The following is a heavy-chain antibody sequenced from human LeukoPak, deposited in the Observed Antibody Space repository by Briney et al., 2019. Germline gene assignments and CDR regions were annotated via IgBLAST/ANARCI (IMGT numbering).Heavy chain of an antibody. V-gene: IGHV3-74*01. CDR2: IKEDGTYT. CDR1: GFSFSKYW. D-gene: IGHD6-6*01. J-gene: IGHJ4*02. CDR3: VTRMSSSSLLDY. Sequence: GGSLRLSCAASGFSFSKYWMHWVRQTPGEGLVWGARIKEDGTYTSYAGSVKGRFTISRDKAKNTLYLQMNSLRAEHTAVYYCVTRMSSSSLLDYWGQGTLVTVPS.